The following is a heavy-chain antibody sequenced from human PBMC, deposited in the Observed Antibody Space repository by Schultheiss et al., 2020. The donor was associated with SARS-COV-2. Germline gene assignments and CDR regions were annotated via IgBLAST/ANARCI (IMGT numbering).Heavy chain of an antibody. D-gene: IGHD3-10*01. Sequence: SETLSLTCAVYGGSFSGYYWSWIRQPPGKGLEWIGEINHSGSTNYNPSLKSRVTISVDTSKNQFSLKLSSVTAADTAVYYCAKGRGLGSYYAYWGQGTLVTVSS. V-gene: IGHV4-34*01. CDR1: GGSFSGYY. J-gene: IGHJ4*02. CDR3: AKGRGLGSYYAY. CDR2: INHSGST.